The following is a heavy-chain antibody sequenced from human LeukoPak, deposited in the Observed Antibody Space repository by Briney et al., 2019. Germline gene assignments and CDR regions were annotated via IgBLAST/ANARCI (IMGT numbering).Heavy chain of an antibody. D-gene: IGHD6-13*01. Sequence: GGSLRLSCAASGFTFSNYWMTWVRQAPGKGLEWVSAISGSGGSTYYADSVKGRFTISRDNSKNTLYLQMNSLRAEDTAVYYCAKAPARKYSSSWYYFDYWGQGTLVTVSS. V-gene: IGHV3-23*01. CDR3: AKAPARKYSSSWYYFDY. CDR2: ISGSGGST. CDR1: GFTFSNYW. J-gene: IGHJ4*02.